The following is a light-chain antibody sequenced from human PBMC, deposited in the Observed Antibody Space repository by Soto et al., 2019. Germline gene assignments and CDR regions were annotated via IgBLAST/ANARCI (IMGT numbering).Light chain of an antibody. V-gene: IGLV2-14*01. J-gene: IGLJ3*02. CDR2: DVS. Sequence: QSALTQPASVSGSPGQSITISCTGTSSDVGTYNYVSWYQHRPGKAPKLMIYDVSYQPSGVSNRFSGSNSANTASLTISGLQAEDEADYYCSSYTTSNTQVFGGGTKLTVL. CDR3: SSYTTSNTQV. CDR1: SSDVGTYNY.